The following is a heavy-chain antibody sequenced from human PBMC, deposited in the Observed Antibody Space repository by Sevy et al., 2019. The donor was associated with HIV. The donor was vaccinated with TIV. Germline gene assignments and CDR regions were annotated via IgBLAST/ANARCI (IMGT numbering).Heavy chain of an antibody. J-gene: IGHJ6*03. CDR3: ARSGLANAGYYYYMDV. CDR2: TYYRSKWYY. CDR1: GDSVSSDSAG. Sequence: SQTLSLTCAISGDSVSSDSAGWNWIRQSPSRGLEWLGRTYYRSKWYYDYAVSVKSRITINPDPSKNQFSLRLNSVTPEETAVYYCARSGLANAGYYYYMDVWGKGTTVTVSS. V-gene: IGHV6-1*01. D-gene: IGHD1-26*01.